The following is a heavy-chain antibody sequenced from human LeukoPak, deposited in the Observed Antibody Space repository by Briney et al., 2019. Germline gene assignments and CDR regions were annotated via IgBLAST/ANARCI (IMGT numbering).Heavy chain of an antibody. V-gene: IGHV3-7*01. CDR2: IKQDGSEK. D-gene: IGHD3-10*01. J-gene: IGHJ4*02. CDR3: ARGNYYGSGSYSEYGY. CDR1: GFTFSSYW. Sequence: GGSLRLSCAASGFTFSSYWMSWVRQAPGKGLEWVANIKQDGSEKYYVDSVKGRFTISRDNAKNSLYLQMNSLRAEDTAVYYCARGNYYGSGSYSEYGYWGQGTLVTVSS.